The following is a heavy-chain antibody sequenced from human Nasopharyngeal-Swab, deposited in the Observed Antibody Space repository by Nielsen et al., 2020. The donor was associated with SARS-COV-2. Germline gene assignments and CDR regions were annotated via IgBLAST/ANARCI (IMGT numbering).Heavy chain of an antibody. J-gene: IGHJ6*02. CDR3: ARDRGSSWPYYYYYGMDV. Sequence: WIRQSPSRGLEWLGRTYYRSKWYNDYAVSVKSRITINPDTSKNQFSLQLNSVTPEDTAVYYCARDRGSSWPYYYYYGMDVWGQGTTATVSS. D-gene: IGHD6-13*01. CDR2: TYYRSKWYN. V-gene: IGHV6-1*01.